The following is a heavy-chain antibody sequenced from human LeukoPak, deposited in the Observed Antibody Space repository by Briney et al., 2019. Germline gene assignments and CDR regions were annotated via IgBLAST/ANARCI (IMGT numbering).Heavy chain of an antibody. D-gene: IGHD6-13*01. V-gene: IGHV1-2*02. CDR3: ARGTPGIAARIEI. CDR2: INPNSGGT. Sequence: EPSVKLSCDASGYTFTIYGISWVRQAPGQGLEGVGGINPNSGGTNYTQKFQGNVTMTRDTSNTTAYMELSRLRSADTAVYYCARGTPGIAARIEIWGPGNLVTVSS. CDR1: GYTFTIYG. J-gene: IGHJ4*02.